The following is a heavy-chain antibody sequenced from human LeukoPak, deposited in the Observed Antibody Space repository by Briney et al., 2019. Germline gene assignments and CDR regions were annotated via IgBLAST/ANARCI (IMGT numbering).Heavy chain of an antibody. Sequence: PGGSLRLSCAASGFTFSDYYMSWIRQAPGKGLEWVTVIWVDGINKYYADSVRGRFTISRDNSENTLYLEMNSLRTEDTAVYYCVRERGPFDGFDIWGQGTMVTVSS. CDR2: IWVDGINK. V-gene: IGHV3-33*08. CDR1: GFTFSDYY. J-gene: IGHJ3*02. CDR3: VRERGPFDGFDI.